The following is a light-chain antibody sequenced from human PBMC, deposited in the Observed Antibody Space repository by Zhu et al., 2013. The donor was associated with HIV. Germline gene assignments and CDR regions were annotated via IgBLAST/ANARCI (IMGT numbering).Light chain of an antibody. V-gene: IGLV1-40*01. J-gene: IGLJ2*01. CDR1: LQHRGGYD. Sequence: QSVLTQPPSVSGPRRAEGHHLLHWVHLQHRGGYDVQWYQQLPGAAPKLIVYYNSLRPSGVSDRFSGSKSGSSASLVITGLQAEDVADYFCQSYDNSLTVVFGGGTKVTVL. CDR2: YNS. CDR3: QSYDNSLTVV.